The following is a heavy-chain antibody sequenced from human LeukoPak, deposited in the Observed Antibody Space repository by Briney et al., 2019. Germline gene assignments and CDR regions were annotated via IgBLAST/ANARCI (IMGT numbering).Heavy chain of an antibody. J-gene: IGHJ6*02. CDR3: AREKIVVVPAAIYYYYYGMDV. D-gene: IGHD2-2*02. V-gene: IGHV1-58*01. CDR2: IVVGSGNT. Sequence: SVKVSCKASGFTFTSSAVQWVRQARGQRLEWIGWIVVGSGNTNYAQKFQERVTITRDMSTSTAYMELSSLRSEDTAVYYCAREKIVVVPAAIYYYYYGMDVWGQGTTVTVSS. CDR1: GFTFTSSA.